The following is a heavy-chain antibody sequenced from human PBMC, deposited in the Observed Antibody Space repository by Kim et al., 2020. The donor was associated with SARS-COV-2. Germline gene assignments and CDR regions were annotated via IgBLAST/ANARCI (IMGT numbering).Heavy chain of an antibody. V-gene: IGHV4-39*01. Sequence: SETLSLTCTVSGGSISSSSYYWGWIRQPPGKGLEWIGSIYYSGSTYYNPSLKSRVTISVDTSKNQFSLKLSSVTAADTAVYYCARHGGGSIVLELYAAYFDYWGQGTLVPVSS. CDR1: GGSISSSSYY. J-gene: IGHJ4*02. CDR2: IYYSGST. CDR3: ARHGGGSIVLELYAAYFDY. D-gene: IGHD2-8*02.